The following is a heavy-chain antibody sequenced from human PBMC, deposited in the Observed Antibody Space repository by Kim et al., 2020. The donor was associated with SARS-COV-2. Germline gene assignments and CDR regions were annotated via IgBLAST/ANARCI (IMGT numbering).Heavy chain of an antibody. Sequence: SETLSLTCTVSGGSISSYYWSWIRQPPGKGLEWIGYIYYSGSTNYNPSLKSRVTISVDTSKNQFSLKLSSVTAADTAVYYCARGNWLLPQGSFYYYYYGMDVWGQGTTVTVSS. J-gene: IGHJ6*02. CDR2: IYYSGST. V-gene: IGHV4-59*13. D-gene: IGHD3-9*01. CDR3: ARGNWLLPQGSFYYYYYGMDV. CDR1: GGSISSYY.